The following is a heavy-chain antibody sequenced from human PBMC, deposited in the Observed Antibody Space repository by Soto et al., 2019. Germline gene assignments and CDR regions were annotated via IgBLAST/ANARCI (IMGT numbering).Heavy chain of an antibody. CDR3: AHAFGGTSWPNDAVDI. CDR1: GFSLSGDGVG. D-gene: IGHD3-3*02. J-gene: IGHJ3*02. CDR2: IYWDDDQ. V-gene: IGHV2-5*02. Sequence: QITLKESGPTLVKPTQSLTLTCTVSGFSLSGDGVGVGWIRQPPGKALEWLALIYWDDDQRYSPSLKTRLTITKDTSKNQVVLTMTNMDPVDTATYYCAHAFGGTSWPNDAVDIWGQGTLVTVSS.